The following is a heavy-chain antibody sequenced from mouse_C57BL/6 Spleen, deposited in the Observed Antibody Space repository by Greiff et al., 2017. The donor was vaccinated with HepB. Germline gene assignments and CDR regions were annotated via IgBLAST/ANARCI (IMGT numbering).Heavy chain of an antibody. CDR3: ARHYLYAMDY. V-gene: IGHV1-59*01. CDR1: GYTFTSYW. D-gene: IGHD1-2*01. Sequence: QVQLQQSGAELVRPGTSVKLSCKASGYTFTSYWMHWVKQRPGQGLEWIGVIDPSDSYTNYNQKFKGKATLTVDTSSSTAYMQLSSLTSEDSAVYYCARHYLYAMDYWGQGTSVTVSS. J-gene: IGHJ4*01. CDR2: IDPSDSYT.